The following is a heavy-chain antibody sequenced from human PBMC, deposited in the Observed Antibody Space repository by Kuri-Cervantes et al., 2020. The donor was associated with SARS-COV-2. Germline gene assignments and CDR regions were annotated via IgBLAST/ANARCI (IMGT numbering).Heavy chain of an antibody. CDR1: GFTFSSYW. V-gene: IGHV3-7*04. D-gene: IGHD2-8*01. J-gene: IGHJ4*02. CDR3: ARAVLGAVAYFDY. Sequence: GGSLRLSCAASGFTFSSYWMSWVRQAPRKGLEWVANIKQDGSEKYYVDSVKGRFTISRDNAKNSLYLQMNSLRAEDTAVYYCARAVLGAVAYFDYWGQGTLVTVSS. CDR2: IKQDGSEK.